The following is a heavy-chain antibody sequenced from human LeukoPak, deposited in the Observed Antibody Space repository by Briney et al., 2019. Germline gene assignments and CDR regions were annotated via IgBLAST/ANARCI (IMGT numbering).Heavy chain of an antibody. CDR3: TRAPTGYSSSWIDY. J-gene: IGHJ4*02. CDR1: GFTFGDYA. V-gene: IGHV3-49*03. D-gene: IGHD6-13*01. CDR2: IRSKAYGGTT. Sequence: PGGSLRLSCTASGFTFGDYAMSWFRQAPGKGLEWVGFIRSKAYGGTTEYAASVKGRFTISRDDSKSIAYLQMNSLKTEDTAVYYCTRAPTGYSSSWIDYWGQGTLVTVSS.